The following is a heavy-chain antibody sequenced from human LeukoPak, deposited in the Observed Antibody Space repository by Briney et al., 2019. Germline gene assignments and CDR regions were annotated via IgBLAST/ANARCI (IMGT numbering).Heavy chain of an antibody. CDR1: GGSISSYY. V-gene: IGHV4-59*12. CDR2: IYYSGSI. CDR3: ARGEGYSSSWYQPHFDY. J-gene: IGHJ4*02. D-gene: IGHD6-13*01. Sequence: SETLSLTCSVSGGSISSYYWSWIRQPPGKGLEWIGYIYYSGSINYNPSLKSRVTISVDKSKNQFSLKLSSVTAADTAVYYCARGEGYSSSWYQPHFDYWGQGTLVTVSS.